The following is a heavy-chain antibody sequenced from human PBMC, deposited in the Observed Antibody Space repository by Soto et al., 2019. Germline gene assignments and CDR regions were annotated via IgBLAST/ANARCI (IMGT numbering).Heavy chain of an antibody. D-gene: IGHD1-7*01. CDR3: AKDFMAGTTGSYYYGMDV. J-gene: IGHJ6*02. Sequence: QVQLVESGGGVVQPGRSLRLSCAASGFTFSSYGMHWVRQDPGKGLEWVAVISYDGSNKYYADSVKGRFTISRDNSKNTLYLQMNSLRAEDTAVYYCAKDFMAGTTGSYYYGMDVWGQGTTVTVSS. CDR2: ISYDGSNK. V-gene: IGHV3-30*18. CDR1: GFTFSSYG.